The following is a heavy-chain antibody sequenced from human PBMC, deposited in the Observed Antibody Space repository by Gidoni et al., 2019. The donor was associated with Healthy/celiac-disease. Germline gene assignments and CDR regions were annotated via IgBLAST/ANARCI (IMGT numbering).Heavy chain of an antibody. J-gene: IGHJ1*01. D-gene: IGHD6-13*01. CDR2: ISWDGGST. CDR1: GLIFDDYT. CDR3: AKDIAAAGHEDVQH. Sequence: EVQLVESGGAVVQPGGSLRLSCAAYGLIFDDYTMHWVRQAPGKGLKWVYLISWDGGSTSDADSVKGRFAISRDNSKNDLYLQMNSLRTEDTALYYCAKDIAAAGHEDVQHWGQGTLVTVSS. V-gene: IGHV3-43*01.